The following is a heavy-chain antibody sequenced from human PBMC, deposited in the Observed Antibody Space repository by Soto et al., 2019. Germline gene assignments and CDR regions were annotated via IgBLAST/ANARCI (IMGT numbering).Heavy chain of an antibody. CDR3: ATGGIYYEA. Sequence: QVHLVESGGGLVKPGGSLRLSCTVSGFAFRHNYLTWIRQAPGKGLEWLSYISTSGSPAYYADSVKGRFTISTDKAQESMYPPMESLRAEDTGLYFLATGGIYYEAWGQGTLVTVSS. V-gene: IGHV3-11*01. CDR1: GFAFRHNY. J-gene: IGHJ5*02. D-gene: IGHD1-26*01. CDR2: ISTSGSPA.